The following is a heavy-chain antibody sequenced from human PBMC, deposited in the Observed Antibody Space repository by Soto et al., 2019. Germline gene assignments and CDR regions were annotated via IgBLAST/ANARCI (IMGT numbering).Heavy chain of an antibody. CDR1: GFTFSSYG. CDR3: ARDPRGKYSYGPDY. V-gene: IGHV3-33*01. CDR2: IWYDGSNK. J-gene: IGHJ4*02. Sequence: VGSLRLSCAASGFTFSSYGMHWVRQAPGKGLEWVAVIWYDGSNKYYADSVKGRFTISRDNSKNTLYLQMNSLRAEDTAVYYCARDPRGKYSYGPDYWGQGTLVTVSS. D-gene: IGHD5-18*01.